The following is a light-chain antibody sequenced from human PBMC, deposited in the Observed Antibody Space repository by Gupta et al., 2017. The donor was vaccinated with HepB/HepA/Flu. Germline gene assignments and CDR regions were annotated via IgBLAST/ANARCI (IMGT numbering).Light chain of an antibody. J-gene: IGKJ2*01. V-gene: IGKV3-11*01. CDR2: DAS. CDR3: QQRSNWPPYT. CDR1: QSVSSY. Sequence: EIVLPQSPATLSLSPGERATLSCRASQSVSSYLDWYQQKPGQAPRLLIYDASNRATGIPAMFSGSGCGTDFTLTISSLEPEEFAVYYCQQRSNWPPYTFGQGTKMEIK.